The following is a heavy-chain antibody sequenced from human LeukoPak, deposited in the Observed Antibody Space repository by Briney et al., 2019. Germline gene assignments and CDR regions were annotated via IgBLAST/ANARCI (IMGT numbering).Heavy chain of an antibody. V-gene: IGHV3-9*01. CDR1: GFTFDDHA. CDR2: ISWNGGSI. J-gene: IGHJ4*02. D-gene: IGHD3-22*01. Sequence: GGSLRLSCAASGFTFDDHAMHWVRQVPGKGLEWVSSISWNGGSIAYAGSVEGRFTISRDNAKNSLYLQMNSLRAEDTALYYCAKDLSASSGYGSFDYWGQGIMVTVSS. CDR3: AKDLSASSGYGSFDY.